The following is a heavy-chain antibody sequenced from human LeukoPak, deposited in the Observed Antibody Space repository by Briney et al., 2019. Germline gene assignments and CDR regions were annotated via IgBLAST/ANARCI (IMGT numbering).Heavy chain of an antibody. CDR3: ARFSWGCSTASCYLTN. J-gene: IGHJ4*02. D-gene: IGHD2-2*01. CDR1: GGSLSGHY. V-gene: IGHV4-59*11. CDR2: IYYTGRT. Sequence: SETLSLTCTVGGGSLSGHYWGWIRQPPGKALELVGHIYYTGRTFYNPSLNSRVTITLDTSRNQFSLRLTSVIAADTAVYYCARFSWGCSTASCYLTNWGQGTLVTVSS.